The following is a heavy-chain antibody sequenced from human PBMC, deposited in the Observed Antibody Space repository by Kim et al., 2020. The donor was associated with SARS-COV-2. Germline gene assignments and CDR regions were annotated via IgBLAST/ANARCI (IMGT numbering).Heavy chain of an antibody. CDR3: ARAWDGYHNRGANLLDP. V-gene: IGHV4-59*01. J-gene: IGHJ5*02. Sequence: LRSRVTISVDTSKNQFSLKLSSVTAADTAVYYCARAWDGYHNRGANLLDPWGQGTLVTVSS. D-gene: IGHD5-12*01.